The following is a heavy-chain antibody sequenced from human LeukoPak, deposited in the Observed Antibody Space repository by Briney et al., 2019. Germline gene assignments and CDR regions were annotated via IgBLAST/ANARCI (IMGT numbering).Heavy chain of an antibody. V-gene: IGHV3-53*04. CDR3: ARGAGYHDY. J-gene: IGHJ4*02. CDR1: GFTVSSNY. CDR2: IYSGGST. Sequence: GGSLKLSCPASGFTVSSNYLSWVRQAPGKGLEWVSVIYSGGSTYYADSVKGRFTISRHNSKNTLYLQMNSLRAEDTAVYYCARGAGYHDYWGQGTLVTVSS. D-gene: IGHD3-9*01.